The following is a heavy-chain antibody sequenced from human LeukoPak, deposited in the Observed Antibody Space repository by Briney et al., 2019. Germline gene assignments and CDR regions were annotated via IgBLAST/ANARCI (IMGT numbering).Heavy chain of an antibody. J-gene: IGHJ3*02. Sequence: SVKVSCKASGFTFTSSGVQWVRQARGQRPEWIGWIVVGSGNTNYAQKFQERVTITRDMSTSTVYMEMSSLRSGDTAVYYCAAKQQLVGDAFDIWGQGTMVTVSS. CDR2: IVVGSGNT. V-gene: IGHV1-58*01. CDR1: GFTFTSSG. CDR3: AAKQQLVGDAFDI. D-gene: IGHD6-6*01.